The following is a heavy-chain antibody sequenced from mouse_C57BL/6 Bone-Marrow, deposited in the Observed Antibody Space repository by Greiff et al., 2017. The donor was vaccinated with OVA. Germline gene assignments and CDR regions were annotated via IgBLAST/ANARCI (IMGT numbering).Heavy chain of an antibody. V-gene: IGHV1-55*01. Sequence: QVQLQQPGAELVKPGASVKMSCKASGYTFTSYWITWVKQRPGQGLEWIGDIYPGSGSTNYNEKFKSKATLTVDTSSSTAYRQLSSLTSEDSAVYYCARGSAYYSNYVYYAMDYWGQGTSVTVSS. CDR2: IYPGSGST. CDR1: GYTFTSYW. CDR3: ARGSAYYSNYVYYAMDY. D-gene: IGHD2-5*01. J-gene: IGHJ4*01.